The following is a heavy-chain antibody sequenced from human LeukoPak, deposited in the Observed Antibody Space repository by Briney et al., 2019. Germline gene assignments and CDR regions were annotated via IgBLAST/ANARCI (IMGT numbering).Heavy chain of an antibody. CDR2: ISYDGSNK. CDR3: AKGGGGSSSWSYFDY. CDR1: GLTFSSYG. V-gene: IGHV3-30*18. Sequence: LPGGSLRLSCAASGLTFSSYGMHWVRQAPGKGLEWVAVISYDGSNKYYADSVKGRFTISRDNSKNTLYLQMNSLRAEDTAVYYCAKGGGGSSSWSYFDYWGQGTLVTVSS. J-gene: IGHJ4*02. D-gene: IGHD6-13*01.